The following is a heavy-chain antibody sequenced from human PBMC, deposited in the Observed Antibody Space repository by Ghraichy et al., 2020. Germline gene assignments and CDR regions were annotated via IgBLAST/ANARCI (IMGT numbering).Heavy chain of an antibody. Sequence: GGSLRLSCVASGFTFSSYAMSWVRQVPGKGLEWVSAISASAGSTYYADSVKGRFTISRDNSKNTLYLQMNSLRAEDTAVYYCAKCGDNWNYRLDYWGQGTLVTVSS. J-gene: IGHJ4*02. CDR2: ISASAGST. V-gene: IGHV3-23*01. D-gene: IGHD1-7*01. CDR1: GFTFSSYA. CDR3: AKCGDNWNYRLDY.